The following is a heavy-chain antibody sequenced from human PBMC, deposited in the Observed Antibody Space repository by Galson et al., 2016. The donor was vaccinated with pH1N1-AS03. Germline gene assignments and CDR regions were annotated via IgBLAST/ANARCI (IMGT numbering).Heavy chain of an antibody. J-gene: IGHJ3*01. CDR1: GYTFTGNY. CDR3: ARVPFGIGRGESIAFDL. Sequence: SVKVSCKASGYTFTGNYLHWVRQAPGQGLEWVGWINPNSGDTSYAQTFQGRVTMTRDKSISAAFLEMSRLRPDDTAVFYCARVPFGIGRGESIAFDLWGQGTMVTVSS. CDR2: INPNSGDT. D-gene: IGHD3-16*01. V-gene: IGHV1-2*02.